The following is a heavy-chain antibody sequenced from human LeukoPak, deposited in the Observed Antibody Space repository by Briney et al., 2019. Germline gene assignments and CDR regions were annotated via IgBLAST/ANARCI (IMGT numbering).Heavy chain of an antibody. J-gene: IGHJ5*01. Sequence: SETLSLACTVSGGSVSSGSFYWSWIRQPPGKGLQWIGYIYYSGSTNYNPSLKSRVTISVDTSKNHFSLKLSSVTAADTAVYYCARALLSNWFDSWGQGTLVTVSS. D-gene: IGHD2-15*01. CDR1: GGSVSSGSFY. V-gene: IGHV4-61*03. CDR3: ARALLSNWFDS. CDR2: IYYSGST.